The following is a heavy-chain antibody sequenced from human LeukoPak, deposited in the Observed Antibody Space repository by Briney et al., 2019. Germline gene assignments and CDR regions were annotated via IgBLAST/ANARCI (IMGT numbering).Heavy chain of an antibody. D-gene: IGHD2-2*01. CDR3: ARAKRNYCSSTSCYLDY. V-gene: IGHV1-2*06. CDR1: GYTFTGYY. J-gene: IGHJ4*02. CDR2: INPNSGGT. Sequence: ASVKVSCKASGYTFTGYYMHWVRQAPGQGLEWMGRINPNSGGTNYAQKFQGRVTMTRDTSTSTVYMELSSLRSEDTAVYYCARAKRNYCSSTSCYLDYWGQGTLVTVSS.